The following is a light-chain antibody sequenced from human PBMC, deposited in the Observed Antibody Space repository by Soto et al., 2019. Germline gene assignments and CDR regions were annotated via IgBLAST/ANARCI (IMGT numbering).Light chain of an antibody. CDR2: GSS. Sequence: QSVLTQPPSVSGAPGQRVSISYTGSSSNIGAGYDVHWFQQLPGTAPKLLIYGSSNRPSGVPDRFSGSKSGTSASLAITGLQAEDEADYYCQSYDSSLSVLYVFGTGTKVTVL. CDR3: QSYDSSLSVLYV. V-gene: IGLV1-40*01. CDR1: SSNIGAGYD. J-gene: IGLJ1*01.